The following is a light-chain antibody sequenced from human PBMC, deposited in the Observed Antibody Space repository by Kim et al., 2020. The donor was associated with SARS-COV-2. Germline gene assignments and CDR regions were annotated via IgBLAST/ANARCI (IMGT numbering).Light chain of an antibody. CDR1: RSDVGAYKY. V-gene: IGLV2-8*01. CDR2: EVN. Sequence: QSALTQPPSASGSPGQSVTISCTGTRSDVGAYKYVSWYQQHPGKAPKLIIFEVNKRPSGVPDRFSGSKSGNTASLTVSGLRAEDEAHYYCISYAGNSNYVFGTGTKVTVL. CDR3: ISYAGNSNYV. J-gene: IGLJ1*01.